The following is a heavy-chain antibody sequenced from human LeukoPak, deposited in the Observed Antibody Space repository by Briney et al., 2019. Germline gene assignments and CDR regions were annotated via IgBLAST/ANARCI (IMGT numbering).Heavy chain of an antibody. V-gene: IGHV3-7*03. Sequence: GGSLRLSCAASGFTFSSYWMSWVRQAPGKGLEWVANIKQDGSEKYYVDSVKGRFTISRDNSKSTLYLQMDSLRVEDTAEYFCGRDPNGDYVGAFEFWGQGTKVAVSS. CDR3: GRDPNGDYVGAFEF. CDR1: GFTFSSYW. D-gene: IGHD3-16*01. J-gene: IGHJ3*01. CDR2: IKQDGSEK.